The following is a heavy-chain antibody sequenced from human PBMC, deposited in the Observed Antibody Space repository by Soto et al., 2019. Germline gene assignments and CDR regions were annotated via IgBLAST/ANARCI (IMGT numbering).Heavy chain of an antibody. V-gene: IGHV3-48*03. CDR1: VFTFSSYQ. J-gene: IGHJ6*02. Sequence: HPVGSLRLSCASSVFTFSSYQMNCVRHAPGKWLEWVSYISSSGSTIYYADSVKGRFTISRDNAKNSLYLQMNSLRAEDTAVYYCARDSDEQLVNYYYYYGMEVWGQGTTVTVSS. D-gene: IGHD6-6*01. CDR2: ISSSGSTI. CDR3: ARDSDEQLVNYYYYYGMEV.